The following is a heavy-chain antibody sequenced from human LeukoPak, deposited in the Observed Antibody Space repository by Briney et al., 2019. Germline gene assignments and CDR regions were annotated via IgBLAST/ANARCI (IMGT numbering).Heavy chain of an antibody. CDR2: IKRDVRT. J-gene: IGHJ1*01. CDR1: RFTFSSYW. CDR3: ARAPPEYGGYCPEYFRH. D-gene: IGHD2-21*01. V-gene: IGHV3-74*01. Sequence: PGGSLRLSSVPSRFTFSSYWRYRVRHAPRKGLVWASRIKRDVRTNYAVPVQGRVTFSKDNAKNTLPLLMNRLRAEDTGGYYCARAPPEYGGYCPEYFRHWGQGALLTVSS.